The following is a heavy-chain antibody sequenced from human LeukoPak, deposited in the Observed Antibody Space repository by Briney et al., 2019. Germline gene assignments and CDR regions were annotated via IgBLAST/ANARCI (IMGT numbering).Heavy chain of an antibody. J-gene: IGHJ5*02. CDR1: GYSFTSYW. CDR3: VRYQMAAAAGTGNWFDP. D-gene: IGHD6-13*01. CDR2: IYPGDSDT. V-gene: IGHV5-51*01. Sequence: GESLKISCKGTGYSFTSYWIGWVRQMPGKGLEWMGIIYPGDSDTRYSPSFQGQVTISADKSISTAYLQWSSLKASDTAMYYCVRYQMAAAAGTGNWFDPWGQGTLVTVSS.